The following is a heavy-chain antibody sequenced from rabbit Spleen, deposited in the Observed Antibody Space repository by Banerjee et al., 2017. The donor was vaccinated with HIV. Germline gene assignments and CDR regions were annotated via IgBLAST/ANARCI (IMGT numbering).Heavy chain of an antibody. CDR2: IDPIFGTT. CDR1: GFDFSSYG. V-gene: IGHV1S47*01. J-gene: IGHJ4*01. Sequence: QEQLVESGGGLVQPGGSLKLSCKASGFDFSSYGVSWVRQAPGKGLEWIGYIDPIFGTTSYASWVNGRFTISRSTSLNTVTLQMTSLTVADTATYFCAREFGTSGNVDLWGQGTLVTVS. CDR3: AREFGTSGNVDL. D-gene: IGHD1-1*01.